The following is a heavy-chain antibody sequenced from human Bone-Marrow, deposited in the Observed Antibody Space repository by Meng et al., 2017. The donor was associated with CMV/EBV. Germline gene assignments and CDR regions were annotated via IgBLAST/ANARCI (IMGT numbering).Heavy chain of an antibody. CDR1: RSTFSSYW. V-gene: IGHV3-7*01. CDR2: TKQDGSEK. CDR3: ARAVAGGSPYIHIDCYGMDV. D-gene: IGHD2-15*01. Sequence: GESLKISCAASRSTFSSYWMSWVRQTPGKGLEWVANTKQDGSEKYYVDSVKGRFTISRDNAKNSLYLQMNSLRAEDTAVYYCARAVAGGSPYIHIDCYGMDVWGQGTTVTVSS. J-gene: IGHJ6*02.